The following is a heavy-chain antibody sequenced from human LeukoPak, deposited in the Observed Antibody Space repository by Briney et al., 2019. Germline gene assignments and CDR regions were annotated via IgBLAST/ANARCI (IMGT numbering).Heavy chain of an antibody. Sequence: PGGSLRLSCAASGFTSDDYGMSWVRQAPGKGLEWVSGIHRNGGSTGYADSVKRRFTISRDTAKNSLYLQMNSLRAEDTALYHCARGNSNFDYWGQGTLVTVSS. J-gene: IGHJ4*02. CDR2: IHRNGGST. D-gene: IGHD3-10*01. CDR3: ARGNSNFDY. V-gene: IGHV3-20*01. CDR1: GFTSDDYG.